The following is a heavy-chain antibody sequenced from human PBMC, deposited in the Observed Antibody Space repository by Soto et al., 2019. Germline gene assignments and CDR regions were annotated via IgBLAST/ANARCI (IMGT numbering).Heavy chain of an antibody. CDR2: ISYDGSNK. CDR1: GFTFSSYA. CDR3: AHGRAFDI. J-gene: IGHJ3*02. V-gene: IGHV3-30-3*01. Sequence: QVQLVESGGGVVQPGRSLRLSCAASGFTFSSYAMHWVRQAPGKGLEWVAVISYDGSNKYYADSVKGRFTISRDNSKNTLYLQMNRLRAEDTAVYYCAHGRAFDIWGQGTMVTVSS. D-gene: IGHD1-1*01.